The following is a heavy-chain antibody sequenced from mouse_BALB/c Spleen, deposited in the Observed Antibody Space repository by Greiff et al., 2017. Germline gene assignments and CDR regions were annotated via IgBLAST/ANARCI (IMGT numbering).Heavy chain of an antibody. J-gene: IGHJ3*01. D-gene: IGHD1-1*02. CDR3: ARYGGHYGLWFDY. CDR1: GYTFSSYW. CDR2: ILPGSGST. V-gene: IGHV1-9*01. Sequence: QVQLQQSGAELMKPGASVKISCKATGYTFSSYWIEWVKQRPGHGLEWIGEILPGSGSTNYNEKFKGKATLTADTSSNTAYMQLSSLTSEDSAVYYCARYGGHYGLWFDYWGQGTLVTVSA.